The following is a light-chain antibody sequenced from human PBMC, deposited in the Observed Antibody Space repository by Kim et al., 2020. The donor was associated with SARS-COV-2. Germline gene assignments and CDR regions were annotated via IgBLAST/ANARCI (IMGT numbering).Light chain of an antibody. CDR3: QQYYGYPYT. CDR1: QDIGSY. V-gene: IGKV1-8*01. J-gene: IGKJ2*01. CDR2: AAS. Sequence: SASTEDKFIITCRSSQDIGSYLAWYQQKPGTAPKLLINAASTLQSGVPSRFSGTGSGTDFTLTLSCLQSEDFATYYCQQYYGYPYTFGPGTKLEI.